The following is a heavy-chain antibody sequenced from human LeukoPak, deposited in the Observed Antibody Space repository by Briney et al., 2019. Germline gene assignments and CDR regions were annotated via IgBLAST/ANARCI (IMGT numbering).Heavy chain of an antibody. CDR2: IIPIFSTA. D-gene: IGHD6-19*01. Sequence: SVKVSCKASGGTFSSYATSWVRQAPGQGLEWMGGIIPIFSTANYAQKFQGRVTITADESTSTAYMELSSLRSEDTAVYYCARGPGIAVAGTDYWGQGTLVTVSS. CDR3: ARGPGIAVAGTDY. V-gene: IGHV1-69*13. CDR1: GGTFSSYA. J-gene: IGHJ4*02.